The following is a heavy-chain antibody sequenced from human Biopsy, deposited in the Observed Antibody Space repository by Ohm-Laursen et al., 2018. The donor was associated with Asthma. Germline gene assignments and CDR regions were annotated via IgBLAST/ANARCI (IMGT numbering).Heavy chain of an antibody. J-gene: IGHJ4*02. Sequence: SSVKVSCTVSGGTLSTFGISWVRQDPGQGLEWMGRIIPFYGTATYAQNFQGRLTLTADESTSTAYMELSSLRSEDTAVYFCARYYDGDYVQRHLPLAYWGQGTLVTVSS. CDR3: ARYYDGDYVQRHLPLAY. D-gene: IGHD4-17*01. CDR1: GGTLSTFG. CDR2: IIPFYGTA. V-gene: IGHV1-69*15.